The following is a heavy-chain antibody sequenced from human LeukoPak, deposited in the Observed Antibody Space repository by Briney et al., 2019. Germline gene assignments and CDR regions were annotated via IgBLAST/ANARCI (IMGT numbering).Heavy chain of an antibody. CDR2: KYSEGST. CDR3: AGDYYDSSGPEPAFDI. V-gene: IGHV3-53*01. J-gene: IGHJ3*02. Sequence: SGGSLRLSCAASGFTVSSNYMRWVRQAAPKGLNWVSGKYSEGSTYDADAVPLRFTISRGHSKKTLDLQVPSLRDQDTHVYYLAGDYYDSSGPEPAFDIWGQGTMVTVSS. D-gene: IGHD3-22*01. CDR1: GFTVSSNY.